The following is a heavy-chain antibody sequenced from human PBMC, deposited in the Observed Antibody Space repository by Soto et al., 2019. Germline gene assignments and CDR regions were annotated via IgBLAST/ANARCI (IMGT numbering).Heavy chain of an antibody. J-gene: IGHJ4*02. CDR3: ARREIQGPIDY. CDR1: GYSISSSNW. Sequence: QVQLQESGPGLVKPSDTLSLTCAVSGYSISSSNWWGWIRQPPGKGLEWIGYIYYSGTTYYNPSLKTRVTMSVDTSKNQFSLKLTSVTPVDTAVYYCARREIQGPIDYWGQGTLVTVSS. V-gene: IGHV4-28*01. D-gene: IGHD1-26*01. CDR2: IYYSGTT.